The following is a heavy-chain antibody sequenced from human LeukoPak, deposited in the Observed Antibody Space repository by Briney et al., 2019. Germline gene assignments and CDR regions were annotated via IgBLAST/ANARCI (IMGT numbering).Heavy chain of an antibody. V-gene: IGHV1-58*02. Sequence: TSVKVSCKASGFTFTSSAMQWVRQARGQRLEWIGWIVVGSGNTNYAQKFQERVTITRDMSTSTAYMELSSLRSEDTAVYYCAAASDYYDSSGYYIDYWGQGTLVTVSS. CDR3: AAASDYYDSSGYYIDY. J-gene: IGHJ4*02. CDR1: GFTFTSSA. CDR2: IVVGSGNT. D-gene: IGHD3-22*01.